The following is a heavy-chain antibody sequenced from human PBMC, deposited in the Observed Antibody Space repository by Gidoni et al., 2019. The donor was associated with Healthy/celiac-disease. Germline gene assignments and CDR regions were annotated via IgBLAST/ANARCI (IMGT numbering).Heavy chain of an antibody. CDR3: ARSWGRYGWGYFDY. CDR2: ISSSSSTI. Sequence: EVQLVESGGGLVQPGGSLRLSCAASGFTFSSYSMNWVRQAPGKGLEWVSYISSSSSTIYYADSVKGRFTISRDNAKNSLYLQMNSLRDEDTAVYYCARSWGRYGWGYFDYWGQGTLVTVSS. V-gene: IGHV3-48*02. D-gene: IGHD3-10*01. J-gene: IGHJ4*02. CDR1: GFTFSSYS.